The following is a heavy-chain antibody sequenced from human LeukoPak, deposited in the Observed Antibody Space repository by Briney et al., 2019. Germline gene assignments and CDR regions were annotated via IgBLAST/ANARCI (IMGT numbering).Heavy chain of an antibody. D-gene: IGHD2-2*02. Sequence: SETLSLTCTVSGGSISSYYWSWIRQPPGKGLEWIGYIYYSGSTNYNPSLKSRVTISVDTSKNQFSLKLSSVTAADTAVYYCASGGLGYCSSTSCYNNWFDPWGRGTLVTVSS. J-gene: IGHJ5*02. CDR2: IYYSGST. V-gene: IGHV4-59*01. CDR1: GGSISSYY. CDR3: ASGGLGYCSSTSCYNNWFDP.